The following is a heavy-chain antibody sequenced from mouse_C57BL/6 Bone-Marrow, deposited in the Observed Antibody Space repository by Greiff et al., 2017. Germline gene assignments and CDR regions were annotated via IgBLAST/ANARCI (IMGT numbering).Heavy chain of an antibody. CDR1: GFNIKDYY. V-gene: IGHV14-1*01. D-gene: IGHD1-1*01. J-gene: IGHJ1*03. CDR2: IDPEDGDT. CDR3: TSYYGSGPFWDFGV. Sequence: VQLQQSGAELVRPGASVKLSCTASGFNIKDYYMHWVKQRPEQGLEWIGRIDPEDGDTEYAPKFQGKATMTADTSSNTAYLQLSSLTSEDTAVYYCTSYYGSGPFWDFGVWGTGTTVTVSS.